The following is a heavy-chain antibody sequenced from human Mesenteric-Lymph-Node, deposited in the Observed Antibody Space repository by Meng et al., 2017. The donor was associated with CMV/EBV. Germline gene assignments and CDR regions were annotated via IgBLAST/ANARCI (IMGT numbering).Heavy chain of an antibody. CDR2: INPSGDST. J-gene: IGHJ6*02. V-gene: IGHV1-46*01. D-gene: IGHD3-3*01. CDR1: GYTFTNYY. Sequence: ASVKVSCKASGYTFTNYYMHWVRQAPGQGLEWMGVINPSGDSTSYAQKFQGRVTMTRDTSTSTVYMELSSLRSEDTAVYYCARDLLRTSGYYKGHYYYGMDVWGQGTTVTVSS. CDR3: ARDLLRTSGYYKGHYYYGMDV.